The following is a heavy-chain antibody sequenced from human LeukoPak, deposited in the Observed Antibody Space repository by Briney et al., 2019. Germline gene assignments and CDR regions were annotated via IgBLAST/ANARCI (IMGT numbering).Heavy chain of an antibody. CDR2: IGPYNGNT. CDR3: ARDKGRAYSYGYVDY. J-gene: IGHJ4*02. Sequence: GASVKVSCKTSGYTFTTFGINWVRQAPGQGLEWMGWIGPYNGNTNYAQKLQGRVTMTTDTSTNTAYMELRSLRSDDTAVYYCARDKGRAYSYGYVDYWGQGTLVTVS. CDR1: GYTFTTFG. V-gene: IGHV1-18*01. D-gene: IGHD5-18*01.